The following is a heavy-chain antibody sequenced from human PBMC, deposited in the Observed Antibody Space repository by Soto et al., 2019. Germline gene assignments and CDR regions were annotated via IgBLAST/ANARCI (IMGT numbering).Heavy chain of an antibody. J-gene: IGHJ3*02. CDR1: GFSLSNYA. CDR2: VGTSGIT. D-gene: IGHD6-19*01. V-gene: IGHV3-23*01. CDR3: ARGLYISGRVWGYDM. Sequence: GGSLRLSXAASGFSLSNYAVTWVRQAPGKGLEWVSRVGTSGITKYADSVRGRFSISRDSSKDTVNLEMNSLRADDTAIYLCARGLYISGRVWGYDMWGQGTMVTVSS.